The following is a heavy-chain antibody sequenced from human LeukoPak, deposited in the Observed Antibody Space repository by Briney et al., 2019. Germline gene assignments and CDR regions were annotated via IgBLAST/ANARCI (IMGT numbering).Heavy chain of an antibody. CDR2: ISASGVST. J-gene: IGHJ4*02. Sequence: AGGSLRLSCAASGFTFSSYAMNWVRQAPGKGLEWVSAISASGVSTYYADSVKGRFTISRDNSKNTLYLQMNSLGAEDTAVYYCAKTESWGYCSSTSCYNFDYWGQGTLVTVSS. V-gene: IGHV3-23*01. CDR3: AKTESWGYCSSTSCYNFDY. D-gene: IGHD2-2*02. CDR1: GFTFSSYA.